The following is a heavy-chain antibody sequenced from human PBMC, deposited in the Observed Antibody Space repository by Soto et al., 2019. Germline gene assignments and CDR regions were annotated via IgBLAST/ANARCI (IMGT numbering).Heavy chain of an antibody. CDR1: GGTFSSYT. V-gene: IGHV1-69*08. J-gene: IGHJ5*02. D-gene: IGHD3-22*01. CDR2: IIPILGIA. CDR3: ARDVRDYDSSGYYYNWFDP. Sequence: QVQLVQSGAEVKKPGSSVKVSCKASGGTFSSYTISWVRQAPGQGLEWMGRIIPILGIANYAQKFQGRVTITADKSTCTAYMELSSLRSEDTAVYYCARDVRDYDSSGYYYNWFDPWGQGTLVTVSS.